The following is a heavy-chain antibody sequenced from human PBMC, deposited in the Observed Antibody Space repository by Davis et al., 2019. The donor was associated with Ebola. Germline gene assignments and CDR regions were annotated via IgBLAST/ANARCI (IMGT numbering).Heavy chain of an antibody. Sequence: PGGSLRLSCAASGFTFSSYEMNWVRQAPGKGLEWVSYISSSGSTIYYADSVKGRFTISRDNAKNSLYLQMNSLRAEDTAVYYCASHDYGDYAGPDYWGQGTLVTVSS. D-gene: IGHD4-17*01. CDR1: GFTFSSYE. J-gene: IGHJ4*02. CDR3: ASHDYGDYAGPDY. V-gene: IGHV3-48*03. CDR2: ISSSGSTI.